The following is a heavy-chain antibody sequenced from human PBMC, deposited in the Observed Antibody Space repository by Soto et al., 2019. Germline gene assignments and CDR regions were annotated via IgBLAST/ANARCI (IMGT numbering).Heavy chain of an antibody. J-gene: IGHJ4*02. CDR1: GASISSYY. CDR3: ARLYFDILTGYYLFDY. Sequence: SETLSLTCTVSGASISSYYWNWIRQPPGKGLEWIGFISYSGSTNYNPSLTSRVTISVDTSKNQFSLKLSSVTAADTAVYYCARLYFDILTGYYLFDYWGRGILVTVAS. V-gene: IGHV4-59*08. D-gene: IGHD3-9*01. CDR2: ISYSGST.